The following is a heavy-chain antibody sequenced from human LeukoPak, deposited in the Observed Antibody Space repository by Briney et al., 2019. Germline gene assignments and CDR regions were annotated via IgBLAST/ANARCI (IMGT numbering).Heavy chain of an antibody. CDR1: GFTFNSYA. J-gene: IGHJ4*02. D-gene: IGHD3-3*01. CDR2: NSGSGGRT. CDR3: AKDHSVLRFLEWLPRFDY. Sequence: SGGPLRLSCAASGFTFNSYAMTWLRQPPGKALEWVSNNSGSGGRTYNADSVKGRFAISRDNYKNTLYLQMNSLRAEGTAVYYCAKDHSVLRFLEWLPRFDYWGQGTLVTVSS. V-gene: IGHV3-23*01.